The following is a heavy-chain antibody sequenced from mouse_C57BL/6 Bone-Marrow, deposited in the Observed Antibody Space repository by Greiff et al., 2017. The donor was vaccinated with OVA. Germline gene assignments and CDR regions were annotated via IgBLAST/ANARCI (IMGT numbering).Heavy chain of an antibody. CDR1: GFTFSDFY. CDR2: SRNKANDYTT. Sequence: EVQVVESGGGLVQSGRSLRLSCATSGFTFSDFYMEWVRQAPGKGLEWIAASRNKANDYTTEYSASVKGRFIVSRDTSQSILYLQMNALRAEDTAIYYCARDGVPGYYAMDYWGQGTSVTVSS. CDR3: ARDGVPGYYAMDY. V-gene: IGHV7-1*01. D-gene: IGHD2-14*01. J-gene: IGHJ4*01.